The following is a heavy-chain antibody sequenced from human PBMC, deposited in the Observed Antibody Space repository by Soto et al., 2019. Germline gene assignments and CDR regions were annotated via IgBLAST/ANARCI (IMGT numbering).Heavy chain of an antibody. J-gene: IGHJ4*02. Sequence: QVQLVESGGGVVQPGRSLRLSCAASGFTFSSYGMHWVRQAPGKGLEWVAVISYDESDKYYVDSVKGRFTISRDNSKNTLYLQMNSLRAEDTAVYFCAKDLRTGYYYFDYWGQGTLVTVSS. CDR1: GFTFSSYG. CDR2: ISYDESDK. D-gene: IGHD3-9*01. CDR3: AKDLRTGYYYFDY. V-gene: IGHV3-30*18.